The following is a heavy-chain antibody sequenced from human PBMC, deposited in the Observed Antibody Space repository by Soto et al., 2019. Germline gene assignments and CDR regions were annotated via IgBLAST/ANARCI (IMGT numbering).Heavy chain of an antibody. Sequence: GGSLRLSCAASGFPFSSYSMNWVRQAPGKGLEWVSSISSSSSYIYYADSVKGRFTISRDNAKNSLYLQMNSLRAEDTAVYYCARDGGPRESYPFYYYYGMDVWGQGTTVTVSS. CDR2: ISSSSSYI. J-gene: IGHJ6*02. V-gene: IGHV3-21*01. D-gene: IGHD1-26*01. CDR1: GFPFSSYS. CDR3: ARDGGPRESYPFYYYYGMDV.